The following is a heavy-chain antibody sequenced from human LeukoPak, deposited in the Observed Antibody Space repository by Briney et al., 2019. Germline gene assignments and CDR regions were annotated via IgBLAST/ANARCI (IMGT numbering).Heavy chain of an antibody. D-gene: IGHD3-22*01. V-gene: IGHV4-59*01. Sequence: SETLSLTCTVSGGSISNYYWSWIRQPPGKGLEWIGYIYDTGGANYNPSLKSRVTISRDTSKNQFSLNVTSVTAADTAIYYCARGHYYGNSGDYWGQGTLVTVSS. CDR1: GGSISNYY. J-gene: IGHJ4*02. CDR2: IYDTGGA. CDR3: ARGHYYGNSGDY.